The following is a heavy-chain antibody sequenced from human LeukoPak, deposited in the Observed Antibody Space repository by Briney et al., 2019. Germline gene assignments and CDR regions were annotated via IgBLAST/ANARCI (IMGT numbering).Heavy chain of an antibody. CDR3: AKDLRPDGVDNFDH. CDR1: GFNFNSYT. J-gene: IGHJ4*02. Sequence: GGSLRLSCAASGFNFNSYTMNWVRQAPGKGLQWVANILASGSPTYYADSVKGRFIISRDNSKNTVYLQMNSLRVEDTAIYYCAKDLRPDGVDNFDHWGQGILVTVSS. CDR2: ILASGSPT. V-gene: IGHV3-23*01. D-gene: IGHD2-8*01.